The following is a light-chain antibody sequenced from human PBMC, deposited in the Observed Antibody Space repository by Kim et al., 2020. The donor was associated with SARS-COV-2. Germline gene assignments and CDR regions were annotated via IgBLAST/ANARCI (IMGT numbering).Light chain of an antibody. CDR2: VNSDGSH. V-gene: IGLV4-69*02. Sequence: QLVLTQSPSASASLGASVKLTCTLTSEYSSYAIAWHQQQPEKGPRYLMRVNSDGSHIKGDGIPDRFSGSSSGAERYLTISSLQSDDEADYCCHTWGAGIHVVFGGGTQLTVL. J-gene: IGLJ2*01. CDR1: SEYSSYA. CDR3: HTWGAGIHVV.